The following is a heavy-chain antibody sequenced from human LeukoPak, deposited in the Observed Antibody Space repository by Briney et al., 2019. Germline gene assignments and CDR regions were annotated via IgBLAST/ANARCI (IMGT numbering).Heavy chain of an antibody. CDR3: ARGPGKYYFDY. V-gene: IGHV3-23*01. D-gene: IGHD1-1*01. Sequence: PGGSLRLSCAASGFTFSSYAMSWVRQAPGKGLEWVSAISGSGGSTYYADSVKGRFTISRDNAKNSLYLQMNSLRAEDTAVYYCARGPGKYYFDYWGQGTLVTVSS. CDR2: ISGSGGST. CDR1: GFTFSSYA. J-gene: IGHJ4*02.